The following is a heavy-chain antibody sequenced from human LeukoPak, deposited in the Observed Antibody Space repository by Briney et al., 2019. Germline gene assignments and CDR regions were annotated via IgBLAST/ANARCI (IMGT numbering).Heavy chain of an antibody. D-gene: IGHD3-22*01. V-gene: IGHV3-23*01. CDR2: ISGTGGRT. Sequence: KSGGSLRLSCAASGVTFSSYAMSWVRQAAGKGLEWVSAISGTGGRTYFADSVKGRFTISRDNSKNTLYLQMNSLRAEDTAVYYCAKDMRYDSSGYFDYWGQGTLVTVSS. CDR1: GVTFSSYA. J-gene: IGHJ4*02. CDR3: AKDMRYDSSGYFDY.